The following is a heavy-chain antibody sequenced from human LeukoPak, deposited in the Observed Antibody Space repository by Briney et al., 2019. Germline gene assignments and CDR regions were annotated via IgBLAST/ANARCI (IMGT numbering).Heavy chain of an antibody. J-gene: IGHJ2*01. V-gene: IGHV4-59*08. CDR2: IYNSGST. CDR1: GGSIRSYY. CDR3: ARRWRINHSWYFEL. Sequence: SETLSLTCTVSGGSIRSYYWYWIRQPPGKGLEWIGYIYNSGSTNYNPSLKSRVTISLDTSRDQFSLKLNSVTAADTAVYYCARRWRINHSWYFELWGRGTVVTVSS. D-gene: IGHD1-14*01.